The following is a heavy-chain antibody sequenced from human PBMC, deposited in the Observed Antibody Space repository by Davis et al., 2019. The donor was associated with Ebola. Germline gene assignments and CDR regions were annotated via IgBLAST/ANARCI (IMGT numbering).Heavy chain of an antibody. CDR3: AKFSRAGESD. V-gene: IGHV3-23*01. Sequence: GESLKISCAASGFTFTTYALSWVRQAPGQGLEWVSTISYSGGSTYYADSVKGRITISRDNAKNSLYLQVNSLRDEDTAVYYCAKFSRAGESDWGQGTLVTVSS. CDR1: GFTFTTYA. CDR2: ISYSGGST. J-gene: IGHJ4*02. D-gene: IGHD6-13*01.